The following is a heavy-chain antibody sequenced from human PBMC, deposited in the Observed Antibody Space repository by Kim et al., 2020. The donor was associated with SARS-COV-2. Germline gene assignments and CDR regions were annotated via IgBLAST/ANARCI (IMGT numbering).Heavy chain of an antibody. CDR3: GYSYGYAFDI. J-gene: IGHJ3*02. D-gene: IGHD5-18*01. V-gene: IGHV3-7*01. CDR1: EFTFSNYW. Sequence: GGSLRLSCAASEFTFSNYWMSWVRQTPGKGLEWVANINEEGSVKQYVDSVKGRFAISRDNAKNSVYLQMSNLRVDDTAVYFCGYSYGYAFDIWGQGTMVT. CDR2: INEEGSVK.